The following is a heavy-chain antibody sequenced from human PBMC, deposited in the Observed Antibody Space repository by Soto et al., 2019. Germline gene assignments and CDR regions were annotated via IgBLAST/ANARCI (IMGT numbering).Heavy chain of an antibody. V-gene: IGHV3-66*01. CDR1: GFTVSSNY. J-gene: IGHJ5*02. Sequence: PGGSLRLSCAASGFTVSSNYMSWVRQAPGKGLEWVSVIYSGGSTYYADSVKGRFTISRDNSKNTLYLQMNSLRAEDTAVYYCAGMIRYNWFDPWGQGTLVTVSS. CDR2: IYSGGST. D-gene: IGHD3-16*01. CDR3: AGMIRYNWFDP.